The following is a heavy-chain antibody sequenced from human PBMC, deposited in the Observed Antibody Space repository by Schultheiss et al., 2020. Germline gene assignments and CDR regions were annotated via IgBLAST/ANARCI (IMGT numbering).Heavy chain of an antibody. D-gene: IGHD3-10*01. Sequence: SETLSLTCTVSGGSISSSSYYWGWIRQPPGKGLEWIGYIYYSGSTNYNPSLKSRVTISVDTSKNQFSLKLSSVTAADTAVYYCAREGRGNFQHWGQGTLVTVSS. J-gene: IGHJ1*01. CDR2: IYYSGST. CDR1: GGSISSSSYY. CDR3: AREGRGNFQH. V-gene: IGHV4-61*01.